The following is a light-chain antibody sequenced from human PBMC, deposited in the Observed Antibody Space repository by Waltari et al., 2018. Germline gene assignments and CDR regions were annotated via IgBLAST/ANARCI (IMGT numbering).Light chain of an antibody. V-gene: IGLV1-40*01. Sequence: QSVLTQPPSVSGAPGQRVTISCTGSGSNFGAGYDVHWYQQLPGTAPKLLSYEDSKRPSVFPARFAGATSAPSAPVAIAGLQAGDEAEYACQSYDSRLSGWLFGGETKLTVL. CDR1: GSNFGAGYD. J-gene: IGLJ3*02. CDR2: EDS. CDR3: QSYDSRLSGWL.